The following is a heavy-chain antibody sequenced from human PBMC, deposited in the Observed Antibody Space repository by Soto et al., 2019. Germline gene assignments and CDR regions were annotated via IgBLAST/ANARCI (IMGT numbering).Heavy chain of an antibody. CDR3: ARPLRYCSGASYYYYYYGMDV. CDR2: IYPGDSDT. CDR1: GYSFTSYW. V-gene: IGHV5-51*01. Sequence: GESLKISCKGSGYSFTSYWIGWVRQMPGKGLEWMGIIYPGDSDTRYSPSFQGQVTISADKSISTAYLQWSSLKASDTAMYYCARPLRYCSGASYYYYYYGMDVWGQGTTVTVSS. D-gene: IGHD2-15*01. J-gene: IGHJ6*02.